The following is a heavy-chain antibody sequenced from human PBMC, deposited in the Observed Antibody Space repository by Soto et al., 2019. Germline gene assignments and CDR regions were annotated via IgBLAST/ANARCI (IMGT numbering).Heavy chain of an antibody. J-gene: IGHJ6*03. V-gene: IGHV1-24*01. CDR1: GYTLTELS. D-gene: IGHD2-2*01. Sequence: GASVKVSCKVSGYTLTELSMHWVRQAPGKGLEWMGSFDPKDGITNYAQKFQGRVTMTTDTSTSTAYMELRSLRSDDTAVYYCARVPYSTSGVGYMDVWGKGTTVTVSS. CDR3: ARVPYSTSGVGYMDV. CDR2: FDPKDGIT.